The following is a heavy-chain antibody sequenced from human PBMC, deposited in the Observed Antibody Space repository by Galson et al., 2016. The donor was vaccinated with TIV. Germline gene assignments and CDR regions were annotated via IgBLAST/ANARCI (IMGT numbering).Heavy chain of an antibody. J-gene: IGHJ3*02. D-gene: IGHD7-27*01. Sequence: TLSLPCTVSSDSIINYYLSWIRQPPGKGLEWIGYISDSGRSNENPSLKSRVTISVDTSKKQISLKLKSVTAADTAMYYCARDLGLGAFNIWGQGTMVTVSS. CDR1: SDSIINYY. V-gene: IGHV4-59*01. CDR3: ARDLGLGAFNI. CDR2: ISDSGRS.